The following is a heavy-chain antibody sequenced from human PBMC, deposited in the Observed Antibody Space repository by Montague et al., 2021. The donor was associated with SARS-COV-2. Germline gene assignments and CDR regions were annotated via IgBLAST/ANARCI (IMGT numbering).Heavy chain of an antibody. J-gene: IGHJ3*02. CDR2: ISYDGGNK. Sequence: SLRLSCAASGFTFSSYAMHWVRQAPGKGLEWVAVISYDGGNKYYADSMKGRFTISRDNSKNTLYLQMNSLRAEDTAVYYCTGELFDAFDIWGQGTMVTVSS. V-gene: IGHV3-30-3*01. D-gene: IGHD3-10*01. CDR1: GFTFSSYA. CDR3: TGELFDAFDI.